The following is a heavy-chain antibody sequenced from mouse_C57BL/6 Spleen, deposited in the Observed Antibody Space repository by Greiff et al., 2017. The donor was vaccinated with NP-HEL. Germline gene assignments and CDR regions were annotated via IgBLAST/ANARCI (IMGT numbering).Heavy chain of an antibody. J-gene: IGHJ1*03. D-gene: IGHD2-1*01. CDR3: AHYYCNYHWYFGD. CDR1: GYAFSSSW. Sequence: VQLQESGPELVQPGASVKISCTASGYAFSSSWLHWVQQAPGKGLEWIGWIYPGDRDTNYNGKFTGKATLTADKSTSTAYMQLISLTSEDSAVYVCAHYYCNYHWYFGDWGTGTTVTVSS. V-gene: IGHV1-82*01. CDR2: IYPGDRDT.